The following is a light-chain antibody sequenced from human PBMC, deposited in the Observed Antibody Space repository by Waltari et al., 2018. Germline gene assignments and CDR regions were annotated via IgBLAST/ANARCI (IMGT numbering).Light chain of an antibody. CDR3: TSYTGSATYV. CDR1: NDDIGGFTY. Sequence: QSALTQPASVSASPGQSITISCTGTNDDIGGFTYVSWFQQHPGNAPKLIIYDVTMRPSGVSHRFSGSKSGDTASLAISGLQEEDEAAYYCTSYTGSATYVFGTGTNVSV. J-gene: IGLJ1*01. V-gene: IGLV2-14*01. CDR2: DVT.